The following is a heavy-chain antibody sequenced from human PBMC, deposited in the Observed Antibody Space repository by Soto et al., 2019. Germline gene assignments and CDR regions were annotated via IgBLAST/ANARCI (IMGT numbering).Heavy chain of an antibody. CDR1: GFILSDCA. J-gene: IGHJ6*03. Sequence: EVQLVESGGGLVQPGGSLRLSCATSGFILSDCAMNWVRQAPGKGLEWVSYISSSSSVIAYAASVKGRFTVSKDNARNSLYLQMNSLRAEDTAVYYCARDLSWGSNWYYYMDVWGKGTTVTVSS. CDR2: ISSSSSVI. D-gene: IGHD7-27*01. V-gene: IGHV3-48*01. CDR3: ARDLSWGSNWYYYMDV.